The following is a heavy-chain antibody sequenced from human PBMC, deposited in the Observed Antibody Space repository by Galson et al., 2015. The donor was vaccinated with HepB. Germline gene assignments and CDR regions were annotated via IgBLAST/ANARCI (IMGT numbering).Heavy chain of an antibody. CDR2: TRRKVSGGTT. CDR1: GFSFGTYA. CDR3: SRVGCTSAGCSGTWPYYYYYYMDV. J-gene: IGHJ6*03. V-gene: IGHV3-49*03. D-gene: IGHD2-2*01. Sequence: SLRLSCAGSGFSFGTYAINWFRQGAGKGLEWVGFTRRKVSGGTTDYAASAKGRFTISRDDSKGIAYLQMNSLKTEDTAVYYCSRVGCTSAGCSGTWPYYYYYYMDVWGKGTTVTVSS.